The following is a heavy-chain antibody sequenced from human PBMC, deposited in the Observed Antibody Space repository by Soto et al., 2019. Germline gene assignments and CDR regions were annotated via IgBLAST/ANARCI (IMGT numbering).Heavy chain of an antibody. D-gene: IGHD6-6*01. CDR2: ISYDGSNK. Sequence: LRLSCAASGFTFSSYGMHWVRQAPGKGLEWVAVISYDGSNKYYADSVKGRFTISRDNSKNTLYLQMNSLRAEDTAVYYCAKDSMAAAPGDFWRYYYYGMDVWGQGTTVTAP. CDR1: GFTFSSYG. J-gene: IGHJ6*02. CDR3: AKDSMAAAPGDFWRYYYYGMDV. V-gene: IGHV3-30*18.